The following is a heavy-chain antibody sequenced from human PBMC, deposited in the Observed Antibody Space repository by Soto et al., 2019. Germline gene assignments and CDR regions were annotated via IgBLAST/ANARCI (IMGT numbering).Heavy chain of an antibody. CDR1: GYSFTTYS. CDR2: IYPGDSDT. CDR3: ARKGWDYGSVVWFCGQHNLFDS. D-gene: IGHD3-10*01. V-gene: IGHV5-51*01. J-gene: IGHJ5*01. Sequence: HGESLKISCEGSGYSFTTYSIAWVRQMPGKGLEWMGIIYPGDSDTRYSPSFQGQVTISADKSISTAYLRWSSLRASDTAMYYCARKGWDYGSVVWFCGQHNLFDSWGQGTLVTVSS.